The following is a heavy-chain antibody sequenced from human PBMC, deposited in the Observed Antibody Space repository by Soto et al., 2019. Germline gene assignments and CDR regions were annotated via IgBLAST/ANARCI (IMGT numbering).Heavy chain of an antibody. CDR2: IKQDGSEK. V-gene: IGHV3-7*03. J-gene: IGHJ4*02. Sequence: HPGGSPRLSCAASGFTFSSYWMSWVRQAPGKGLEWVANIKQDGSEKYYVDSVKGRFTISRDNAKNSLYLQMNSLRAEDTAVYYCARDQGRAYSSSSDWGQGTLVTVSS. D-gene: IGHD6-6*01. CDR1: GFTFSSYW. CDR3: ARDQGRAYSSSSD.